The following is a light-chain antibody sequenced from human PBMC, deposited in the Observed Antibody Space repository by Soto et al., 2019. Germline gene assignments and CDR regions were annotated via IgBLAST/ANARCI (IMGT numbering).Light chain of an antibody. Sequence: AVLMTQSPSSFSASTGDRATITCRASQDIHNYLAWYQQVPGKAPKLLLYAASILQTGAPSRFSGSGSGTEFTLTIDGLESEDFATYFCQHYYNYPWTFVQGTTVE. CDR3: QHYYNYPWT. CDR2: AAS. V-gene: IGKV1-8*01. J-gene: IGKJ1*01. CDR1: QDIHNY.